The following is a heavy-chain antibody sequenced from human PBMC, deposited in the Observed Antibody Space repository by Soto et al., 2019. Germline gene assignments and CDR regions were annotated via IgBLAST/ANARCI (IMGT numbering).Heavy chain of an antibody. CDR1: GFTFTSSA. V-gene: IGHV1-58*01. J-gene: IGHJ6*02. D-gene: IGHD4-17*01. Sequence: SVKVSCKASGFTFTSSAVQWVRQARGQRLEWIGWIVVGSGNTNYAQKFQERVTITRDMSTSTAYMELSSLRSEDTAVYYCAARSTTIGYYGMDVWGQGTTVTVSS. CDR3: AARSTTIGYYGMDV. CDR2: IVVGSGNT.